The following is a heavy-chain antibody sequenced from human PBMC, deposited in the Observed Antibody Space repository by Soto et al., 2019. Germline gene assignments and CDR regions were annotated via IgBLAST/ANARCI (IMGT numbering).Heavy chain of an antibody. CDR1: GGTFSSYA. J-gene: IGHJ5*02. D-gene: IGHD2-15*01. CDR2: IIPMFGTT. Sequence: QVQLVQSGAEVKKPGSSVKVSCKASGGTFSSYAISWVRQAPGQGLEWMGGIIPMFGTTKYAQKFQGRLTITADESTSTAYMELSSRRSGDTAGYYCARGVVVVAASQLGWFDPWGQGTLVTVSS. V-gene: IGHV1-69*01. CDR3: ARGVVVVAASQLGWFDP.